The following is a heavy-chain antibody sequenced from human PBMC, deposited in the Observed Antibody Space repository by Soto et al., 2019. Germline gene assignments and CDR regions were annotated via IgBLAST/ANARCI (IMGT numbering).Heavy chain of an antibody. CDR3: AREGGAFDI. J-gene: IGHJ3*02. Sequence: GGSLRLSCAASGFTFSNAWINWVRQAPGKGLEWVGRIKSKIDGGTTDYAAPVKGRFAISRDDSKNIAYMQMNSLKIEGTAVYYCAREGGAFDIWGQGTMVTVSS. V-gene: IGHV3-15*07. CDR1: GFTFSNAW. CDR2: IKSKIDGGTT.